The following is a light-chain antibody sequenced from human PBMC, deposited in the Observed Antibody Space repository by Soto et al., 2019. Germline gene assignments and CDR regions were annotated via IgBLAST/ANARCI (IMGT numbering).Light chain of an antibody. J-gene: IGKJ4*01. CDR3: QRYNNWPRT. V-gene: IGKV3-15*01. CDR2: DTS. CDR1: QSVSSY. Sequence: EIVLTQSPATLSLSPGERATLSCRASQSVSSYLAWYQQKPGQAPRLLIYDTSARATGVPARFSGSRSGPEFTLTINSLQSEDFAIYYCQRYNNWPRTFGGGTKVDIK.